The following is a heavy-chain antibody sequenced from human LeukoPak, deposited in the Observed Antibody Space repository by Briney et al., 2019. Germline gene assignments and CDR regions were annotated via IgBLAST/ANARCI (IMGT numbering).Heavy chain of an antibody. V-gene: IGHV4-59*01. CDR1: GGSISSYY. Sequence: SETLSLTCTVSGGSISSYYWSWIRQPPGKGLEWIGYIYYSGSTNYNPSLKSRVTISVDTSKNQFSLKLSSVTAADTAVYYCASIYSNSSSPFDIWGQGTMVTVSS. D-gene: IGHD6-6*01. J-gene: IGHJ3*02. CDR2: IYYSGST. CDR3: ASIYSNSSSPFDI.